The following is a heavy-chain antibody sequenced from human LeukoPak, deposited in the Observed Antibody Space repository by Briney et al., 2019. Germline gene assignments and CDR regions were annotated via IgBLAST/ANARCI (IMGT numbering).Heavy chain of an antibody. D-gene: IGHD3-22*01. J-gene: IGHJ3*02. Sequence: SETLSLTCAVYGGSFSGYYWSWIRQPPGKWLEWIGEINHSGSTNYNPSLKSRVTISVDTSKNQFSLKLSSVTAADTAVYYCARGNHYYDSSGYYRDAFDIWGQGTMVTVSS. CDR3: ARGNHYYDSSGYYRDAFDI. CDR1: GGSFSGYY. V-gene: IGHV4-34*01. CDR2: INHSGST.